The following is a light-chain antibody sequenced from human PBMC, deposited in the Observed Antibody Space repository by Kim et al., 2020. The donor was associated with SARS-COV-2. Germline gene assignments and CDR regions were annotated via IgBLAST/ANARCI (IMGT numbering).Light chain of an antibody. CDR2: QDS. V-gene: IGLV3-1*01. J-gene: IGLJ3*02. CDR3: QAWDSSTAV. Sequence: VSPGQTTSITCSGDKLGNKYASWYKQKPCQSTVLVIYQDSKRPSGIPERFSGSNSGNTATLTISGTQAMDEADYYCQAWDSSTAVVGGGTKLTVL. CDR1: KLGNKY.